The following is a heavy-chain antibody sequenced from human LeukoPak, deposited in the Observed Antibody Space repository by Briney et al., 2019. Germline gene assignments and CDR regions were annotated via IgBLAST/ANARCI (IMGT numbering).Heavy chain of an antibody. CDR3: ARVRYCSGGSCYSHDAFDI. Sequence: SETLSLTCTVSGGSISSGTYYWGWIRQPPGKGLEWIGEINHSGSTNYNPSLKSRVTISVDTSKNQFSLKLSSVTAADTAVYYRARVRYCSGGSCYSHDAFDIWGQGTMVTVSS. V-gene: IGHV4-39*07. CDR1: GGSISSGTYY. J-gene: IGHJ3*02. D-gene: IGHD2-15*01. CDR2: INHSGST.